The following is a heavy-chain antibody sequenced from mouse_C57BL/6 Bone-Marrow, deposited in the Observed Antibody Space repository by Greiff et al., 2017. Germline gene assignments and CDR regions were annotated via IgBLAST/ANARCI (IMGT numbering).Heavy chain of an antibody. CDR2: IRNKANNHAT. J-gene: IGHJ2*01. D-gene: IGHD1-1*01. V-gene: IGHV6-6*01. Sequence: EVKLVESGGGLVQPGGSMKLSCAASGFTFSDAWMDWVRQSPEKGLEWVAEIRNKANNHATYYAESVKGRFTISRDDSKSSVYLQMNSLRAEDTGIYYCTRRRLYGSSPYYFDYWGQGTTLTVSS. CDR3: TRRRLYGSSPYYFDY. CDR1: GFTFSDAW.